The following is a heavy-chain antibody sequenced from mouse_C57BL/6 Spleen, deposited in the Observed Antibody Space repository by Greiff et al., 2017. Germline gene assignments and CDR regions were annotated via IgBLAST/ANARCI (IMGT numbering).Heavy chain of an antibody. Sequence: EVKLQEPGGGLVQPGGSLSLSCAASGFTFTDYYMSWVRQPPGKALEWLGFIRNKANGYTTEYSASVKGRFTISRDNSQSILYLQMNALRAEDSATYYCARYYYGSSYGFDYGGQGTTLTVSS. CDR2: IRNKANGYTT. D-gene: IGHD1-1*01. V-gene: IGHV7-3*01. J-gene: IGHJ2*01. CDR3: ARYYYGSSYGFDY. CDR1: GFTFTDYY.